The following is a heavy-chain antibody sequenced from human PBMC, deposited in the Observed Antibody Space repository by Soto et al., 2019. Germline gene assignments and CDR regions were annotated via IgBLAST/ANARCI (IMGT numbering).Heavy chain of an antibody. CDR2: ISSSSSYI. CDR1: GFTFSSHS. J-gene: IGHJ6*02. D-gene: IGHD6-13*01. Sequence: VVLQRLSCAASGFTFSSHSSNWVLQATGKGLEWVSSISSSSSYIYYADSVKGQFTISRDNAKNSLYLQMNSLRAEDTAVYYCAREYSSSWSRKYYGMDVWGQGTTVTVSS. CDR3: AREYSSSWSRKYYGMDV. V-gene: IGHV3-21*01.